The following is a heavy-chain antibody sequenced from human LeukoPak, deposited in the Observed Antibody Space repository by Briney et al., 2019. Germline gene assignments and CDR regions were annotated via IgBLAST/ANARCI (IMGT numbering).Heavy chain of an antibody. Sequence: ASVKVSXKASGGTFRSYAISWVRQAPGQGLEWMGGIIPIFGTANYAQKFQGRVTITADESTSTAYMELSSLRSEDTAVYYCARGRNIWSGYYTTSTRYYYYMDVWGKGTTVTVSS. CDR2: IIPIFGTA. V-gene: IGHV1-69*13. J-gene: IGHJ6*03. D-gene: IGHD3-3*01. CDR1: GGTFRSYA. CDR3: ARGRNIWSGYYTTSTRYYYYMDV.